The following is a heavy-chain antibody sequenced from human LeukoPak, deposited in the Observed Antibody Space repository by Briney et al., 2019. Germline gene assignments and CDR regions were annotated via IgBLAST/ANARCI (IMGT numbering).Heavy chain of an antibody. J-gene: IGHJ4*02. V-gene: IGHV4-59*12. Sequence: SETLSLTCTVSGGSISSYYWSWIRQPPGRGLEWIGYIYYSGSTNYNPSLKSRVTISVDTSKNQFSLELTSVTAADTAIYYCTREEVYWGQGTLVTVSS. CDR2: IYYSGST. CDR3: TREEVY. CDR1: GGSISSYY.